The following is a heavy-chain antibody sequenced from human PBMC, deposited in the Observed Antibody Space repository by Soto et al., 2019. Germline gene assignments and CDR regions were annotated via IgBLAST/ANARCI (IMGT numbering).Heavy chain of an antibody. Sequence: KPSETLSLTCTVSGGSISSGDYYWSWIRQPPGKGLEWIGYIYYSGSTYYNPSLKSRVTISVDTSKNQFSLKLSSVTAADTAVYYCASHEYDFWSGYYSFDIWGQGTMVTVSS. CDR1: GGSISSGDYY. V-gene: IGHV4-30-4*01. D-gene: IGHD3-3*01. CDR2: IYYSGST. CDR3: ASHEYDFWSGYYSFDI. J-gene: IGHJ3*02.